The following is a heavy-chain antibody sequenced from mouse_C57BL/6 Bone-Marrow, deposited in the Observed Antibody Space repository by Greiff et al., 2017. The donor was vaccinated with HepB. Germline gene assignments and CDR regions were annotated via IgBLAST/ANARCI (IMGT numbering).Heavy chain of an antibody. V-gene: IGHV5-6*01. J-gene: IGHJ1*03. CDR1: GFTFSSYG. CDR3: ARLSYYYGSSYYWYFDV. D-gene: IGHD1-1*01. Sequence: EVQVVESGGDLVKPGGSLKLSCAASGFTFSSYGMSWVRQTPDKRLEWVATISSGGSYTYYPDSVKGRFTISRDNAKNTLYLQMSSLKSEDTAMYYCARLSYYYGSSYYWYFDVWGTGTTVTVSS. CDR2: ISSGGSYT.